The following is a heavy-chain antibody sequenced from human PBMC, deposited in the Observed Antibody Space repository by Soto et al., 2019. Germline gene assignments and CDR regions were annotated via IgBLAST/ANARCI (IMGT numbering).Heavy chain of an antibody. Sequence: LRLSCAASGFTFSSYEMNWVRQAPGKGLEWVSYISSSGSTIYYADSVKGRFTISRDNAKNSLYLQMNSLRAEDTAVYYCARANYYDSSGYWPIFDYWGQGTLVTVSS. V-gene: IGHV3-48*03. CDR2: ISSSGSTI. CDR1: GFTFSSYE. D-gene: IGHD3-22*01. CDR3: ARANYYDSSGYWPIFDY. J-gene: IGHJ4*02.